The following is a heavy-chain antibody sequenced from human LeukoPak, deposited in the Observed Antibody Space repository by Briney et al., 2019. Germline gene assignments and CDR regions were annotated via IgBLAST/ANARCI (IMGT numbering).Heavy chain of an antibody. CDR1: GDSITGYS. CDR2: IYYNGDT. CDR3: VRGPYGSSISNWFDP. D-gene: IGHD3-10*01. V-gene: IGHV4-59*01. Sequence: SETLSLTCSVSGDSITGYSWSWIRQTPGRGLEWIGYIYYNGDTHYNPSLNSRLSMSVDTPKKQFSLNLRSVTAADTAVYYCVRGPYGSSISNWFDPWGQGLLVTVSS. J-gene: IGHJ5*02.